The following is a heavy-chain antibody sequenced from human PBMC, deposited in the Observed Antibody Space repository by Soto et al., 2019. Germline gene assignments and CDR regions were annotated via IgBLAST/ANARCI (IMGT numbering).Heavy chain of an antibody. CDR1: GGSMSSYY. D-gene: IGHD3-10*01. Sequence: SETLSLTCTVSGGSMSSYYWSWIRQPPGKGLEWIGYIYYSGSTNYNPSLKSRVTMSVDTPKNQFSLKLSSVTAADTAVYYCARRGYGPGFPYYYGMDVWGQGTTVTVS. J-gene: IGHJ6*02. CDR3: ARRGYGPGFPYYYGMDV. CDR2: IYYSGST. V-gene: IGHV4-59*01.